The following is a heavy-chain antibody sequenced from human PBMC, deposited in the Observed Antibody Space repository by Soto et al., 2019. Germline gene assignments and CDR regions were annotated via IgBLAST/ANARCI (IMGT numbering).Heavy chain of an antibody. CDR2: IYYSGST. J-gene: IGHJ5*02. D-gene: IGHD6-13*01. V-gene: IGHV4-39*01. Sequence: PSETLSLTCTVSGGSIISSNYYWVWVRQPPGKGLEWIGTIYYSGSTFYNPSLKSRVTISIDTSKNQFSLKLTSVTAADTAIYYCARASIAATGTVRAWFEPWGQGALVTVSS. CDR3: ARASIAATGTVRAWFEP. CDR1: GGSIISSNYY.